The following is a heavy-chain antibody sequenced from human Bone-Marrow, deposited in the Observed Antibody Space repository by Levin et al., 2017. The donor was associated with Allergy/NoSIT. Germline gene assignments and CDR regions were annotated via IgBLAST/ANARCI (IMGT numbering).Heavy chain of an antibody. CDR2: IWYDGSNK. D-gene: IGHD6-19*01. CDR1: GFTFSSYG. J-gene: IGHJ3*02. CDR3: ARPIHAGYSSGWPNDAFDI. V-gene: IGHV3-33*01. Sequence: GGSLRLSCAASGFTFSSYGMHWVRQAPGKGLEWVAVIWYDGSNKYYADSVKGRFTISRDNSKNTLYLQMNSLRAEDTAVYYCARPIHAGYSSGWPNDAFDIWGQGTMVTVSS.